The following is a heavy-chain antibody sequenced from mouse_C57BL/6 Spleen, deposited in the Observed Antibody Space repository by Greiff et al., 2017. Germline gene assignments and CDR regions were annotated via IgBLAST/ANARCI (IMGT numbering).Heavy chain of an antibody. CDR1: GYTFPSYW. D-gene: IGHD1-1*01. V-gene: IGHV1-59*01. J-gene: IGHJ2*01. CDR3: AFSSSFDY. CDR2: IDPSDSYT. Sequence: VQLQQPGAELVRPGTSVKLSCKASGYTFPSYWMHWVKQRPGQGLEWIGVIDPSDSYTNYNQKFKGKATLTVDTSSSTAYMQLSSLTSEDSAVYYCAFSSSFDYWGQGTTLTVSS.